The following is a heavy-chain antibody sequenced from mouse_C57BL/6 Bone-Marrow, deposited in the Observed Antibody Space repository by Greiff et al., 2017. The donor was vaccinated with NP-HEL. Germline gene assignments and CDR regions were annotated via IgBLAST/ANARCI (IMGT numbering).Heavy chain of an antibody. J-gene: IGHJ4*01. CDR1: GFTFSSYG. Sequence: EVMLVESGGDLVKPGGSLKLSCAASGFTFSSYGMSWVRQTPDKRLEWVATISSGGSYTYYPDSVKGRFTISRDNAKNTLYLQMSSLKSEDTAMYYCARRNGYEDYYAMDYWGQGTSVTVSS. V-gene: IGHV5-6*02. CDR3: ARRNGYEDYYAMDY. D-gene: IGHD2-2*01. CDR2: ISSGGSYT.